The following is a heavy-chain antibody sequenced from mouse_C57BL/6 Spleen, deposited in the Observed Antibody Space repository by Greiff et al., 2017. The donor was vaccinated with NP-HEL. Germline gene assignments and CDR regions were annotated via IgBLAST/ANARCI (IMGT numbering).Heavy chain of an antibody. CDR3: ARLYDYDGTWFAY. CDR2: INPGSGGT. D-gene: IGHD2-4*01. Sequence: VQLQQSGAELVRPGTSVKVSCKASGYAFTNYLIEWVKQRPGQGLEWIGVINPGSGGTNYNEKFKGKATLTADKSSSTAYMQLSSLTSEDSAVYFCARLYDYDGTWFAYWGQGTLVTVSA. V-gene: IGHV1-54*01. J-gene: IGHJ3*01. CDR1: GYAFTNYL.